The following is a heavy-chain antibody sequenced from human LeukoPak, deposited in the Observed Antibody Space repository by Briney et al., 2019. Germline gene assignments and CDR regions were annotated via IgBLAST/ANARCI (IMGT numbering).Heavy chain of an antibody. CDR2: IYYSGST. D-gene: IGHD3-10*01. CDR3: ARLDYYGSGSYPYSFDY. J-gene: IGHJ4*02. CDR1: GGSFSGYY. Sequence: SETLSLTCAVYGGSFSGYYWSWIRQPPGKGLEWIGSIYYSGSTYYNPSLTSRVTISVDTSKNQFSLKLSSVTAADTAVYYCARLDYYGSGSYPYSFDYWGQGALVTVSS. V-gene: IGHV4-34*01.